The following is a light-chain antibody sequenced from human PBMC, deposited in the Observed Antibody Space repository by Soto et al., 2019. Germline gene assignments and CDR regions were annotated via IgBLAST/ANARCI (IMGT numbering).Light chain of an antibody. CDR2: KAS. CDR3: QQYDSYLIT. CDR1: QSISSW. Sequence: DIQMTQTPSTLSASVGDRVAITCRASQSISSWLAWFQQKPGKAPKLLIHKASSLESGVPSRFSGSGSGTEFTLTISSLQPDDFATYYCQQYDSYLITFGQGTRLEIK. V-gene: IGKV1-5*03. J-gene: IGKJ5*01.